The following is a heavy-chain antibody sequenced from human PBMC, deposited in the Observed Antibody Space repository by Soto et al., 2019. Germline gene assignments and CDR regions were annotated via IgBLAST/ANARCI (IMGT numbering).Heavy chain of an antibody. CDR3: ARYIPGVCYYGMDV. J-gene: IGHJ6*02. Sequence: GGSLRLSCAASGFTFSSYAMKWVRQAPGKGLEWVSLIGESGTPTYYADSVKGRFTISRDNSGNTLFLEMYSLRAEDTAVYYCARYIPGVCYYGMDVWGQGTTVTVS. CDR1: GFTFSSYA. D-gene: IGHD2-2*01. V-gene: IGHV3-23*01. CDR2: IGESGTPT.